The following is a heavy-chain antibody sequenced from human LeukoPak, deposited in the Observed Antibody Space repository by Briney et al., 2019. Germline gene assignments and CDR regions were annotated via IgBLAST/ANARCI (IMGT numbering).Heavy chain of an antibody. CDR3: ATTYYYDSCWAFDI. V-gene: IGHV3-9*01. J-gene: IGHJ3*02. Sequence: GGSLRLSCAASGFTFDDYAMHWVRQAPGKGLEWVSGISWNSGSIGYADSVKGRFTISRDNAKNSLYLQMNSLRAEDTALSYCATTYYYDSCWAFDIWGQGTMVSVSS. CDR2: ISWNSGSI. D-gene: IGHD3-22*01. CDR1: GFTFDDYA.